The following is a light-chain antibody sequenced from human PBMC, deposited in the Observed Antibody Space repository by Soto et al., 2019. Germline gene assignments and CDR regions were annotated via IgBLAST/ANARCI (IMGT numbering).Light chain of an antibody. CDR3: QQYYSCPWT. CDR2: AAS. J-gene: IGKJ1*01. Sequence: AIRMTQSPSSLSASTGDRVTITCRASQGISSYLAWYQQKPGKAPKLLIYAASTLQSGVPSRFRGSGSGTDFTPTISCLQSEDFDTYYCQQYYSCPWTLGQGTKVEIK. V-gene: IGKV1-8*01. CDR1: QGISSY.